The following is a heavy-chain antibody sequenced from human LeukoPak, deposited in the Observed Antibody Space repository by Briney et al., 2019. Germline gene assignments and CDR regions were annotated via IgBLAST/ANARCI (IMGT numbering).Heavy chain of an antibody. CDR2: ISSNGGST. CDR3: ARAYFDY. J-gene: IGHJ4*02. CDR1: GFTFSSYA. Sequence: GGSLRLSCAASGFTFSSYAMHWVRQAPGKGLEYVSAISSNGGSTYYANSVKGRFTISRDNSKNTLYLQMGSLRAEDMAVYYCARAYFDYWGQGTLVTVSS. V-gene: IGHV3-64*01.